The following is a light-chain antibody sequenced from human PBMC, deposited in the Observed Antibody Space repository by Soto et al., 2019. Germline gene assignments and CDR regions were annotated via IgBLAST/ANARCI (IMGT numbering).Light chain of an antibody. V-gene: IGLV2-11*01. Sequence: QSVLTQPRSVSGSPGQSVTISCTGTSSDFGGYNYVSWYQHHPGKAPKLMIYEVNNRPSGVSKRFSGSKAGNTASLTISGLLDDDEADYFCASFRSGTILVFGSGTKVTVL. CDR2: EVN. CDR1: SSDFGGYNY. CDR3: ASFRSGTILV. J-gene: IGLJ1*01.